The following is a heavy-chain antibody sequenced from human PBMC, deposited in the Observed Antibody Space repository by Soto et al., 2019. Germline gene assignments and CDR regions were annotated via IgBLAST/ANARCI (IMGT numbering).Heavy chain of an antibody. CDR1: GYTFTSYG. J-gene: IGHJ4*02. CDR3: ARDLAVGLVDY. Sequence: QVQLVQSGAEVKKPGASVKVSCKASGYTFTSYGISWVRQAPGQGLEWMGWISAYNGNTNYAQKLQARVTKTTDTSTSTAYIELRILRADDAAVYYCARDLAVGLVDYWSQATLVTVYS. D-gene: IGHD6-19*01. V-gene: IGHV1-18*01. CDR2: ISAYNGNT.